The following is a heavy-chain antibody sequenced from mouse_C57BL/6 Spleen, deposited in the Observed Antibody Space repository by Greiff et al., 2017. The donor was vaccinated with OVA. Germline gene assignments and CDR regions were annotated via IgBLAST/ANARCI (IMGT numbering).Heavy chain of an antibody. CDR3: TSGGGHYFDY. D-gene: IGHD1-1*02. Sequence: EVKLVESGGGLVQPGGSMKLSCAASGFTFSDAWMDWVRQSPEKGLEWVAEIRNKANNHATYYAESVKGRFTISRDDSKSSVYLQMNSVIAEDTGIDYCTSGGGHYFDYWGQGTTLTVSS. V-gene: IGHV6-6*01. CDR2: IRNKANNHAT. J-gene: IGHJ2*01. CDR1: GFTFSDAW.